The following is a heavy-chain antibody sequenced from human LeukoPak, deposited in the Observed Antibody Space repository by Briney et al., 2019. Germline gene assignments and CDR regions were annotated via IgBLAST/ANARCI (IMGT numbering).Heavy chain of an antibody. CDR1: GGSIIIYY. CDR3: ARLVYTDLLFYFDY. D-gene: IGHD2/OR15-2a*01. CDR2: IYTSGNT. Sequence: SETLSLTCTVSGGSIIIYYWSWIRQPAGKGLEWIGHIYTSGNTNYNPSLKSRVTMSVDTSKNQFSLKLSSVTAADTAVYYCARLVYTDLLFYFDYWGQGTLVTVSS. V-gene: IGHV4-4*07. J-gene: IGHJ4*02.